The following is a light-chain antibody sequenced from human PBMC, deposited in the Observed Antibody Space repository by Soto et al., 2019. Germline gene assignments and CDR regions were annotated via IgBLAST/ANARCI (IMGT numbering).Light chain of an antibody. CDR1: HDINTY. V-gene: IGKV1-39*01. J-gene: IGKJ2*01. CDR2: AAS. Sequence: DIKMTQSPSALSASVGDRVTITCRASHDINTYLNWYQQKPRKAPKLLIYAASSLQSGVPSRFGGSGSGTDFTLTISSLQPEDFATYYCLQSYSTPYTFGQGTKLQIK. CDR3: LQSYSTPYT.